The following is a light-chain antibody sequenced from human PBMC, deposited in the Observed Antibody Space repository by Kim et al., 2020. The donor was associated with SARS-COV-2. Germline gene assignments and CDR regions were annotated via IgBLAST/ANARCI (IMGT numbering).Light chain of an antibody. CDR2: QDS. V-gene: IGLV3-1*01. Sequence: SLAPTQTASITCSRDKLEDNYAYWYQQGPGPSPVLVIYQDSKRPSGMPVRFSSSNTGNTATLTISETQAMDEADYYCQAWDSSTVVFGGGTQLTVL. J-gene: IGLJ2*01. CDR1: KLEDNY. CDR3: QAWDSSTVV.